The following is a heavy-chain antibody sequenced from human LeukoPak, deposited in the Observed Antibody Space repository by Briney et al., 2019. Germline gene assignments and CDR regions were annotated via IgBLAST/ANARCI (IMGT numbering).Heavy chain of an antibody. V-gene: IGHV4-59*01. J-gene: IGHJ3*01. CDR1: GGSISSYY. D-gene: IGHD2-15*01. CDR3: ARAVVGQPLGHAFDV. Sequence: SETLSLTCTVSGGSISSYYWSWIRQPPGKGLECIGYVYFGGSTNYNPALKSRVTISIDTSKNQFSLELSSVTAADTAVYYCARAVVGQPLGHAFDVWGQGTMVTVSS. CDR2: VYFGGST.